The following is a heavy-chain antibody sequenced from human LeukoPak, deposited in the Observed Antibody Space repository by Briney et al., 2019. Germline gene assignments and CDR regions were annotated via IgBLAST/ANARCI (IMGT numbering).Heavy chain of an antibody. CDR2: IGISSSPT. Sequence: PRGALRLSCAPSGFTFSTNILNWVRQAPGKGLEWVSSIGISSSPTFYAGPVNGRFSISKHNAENSVYLKMNRLRAEDRAVYYWATDLTTVATPYFSSSTEVWGKGTTVTVSS. J-gene: IGHJ6*04. CDR3: ATDLTTVATPYFSSSTEV. CDR1: GFTFSTNI. D-gene: IGHD4-23*01. V-gene: IGHV3-21*01.